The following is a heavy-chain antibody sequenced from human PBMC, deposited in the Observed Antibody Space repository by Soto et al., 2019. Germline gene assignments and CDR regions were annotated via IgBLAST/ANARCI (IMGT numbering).Heavy chain of an antibody. Sequence: GGSLRLSCGASGFTFSNYGMSWVRQAPGKGLEWVANIKEAGSEKYYVDSVKGRFTISRDNAKNSLYLQMNSLRAEDTAVYYCAITMVWGPISDYYYGIDVWGQGTTVTVSS. V-gene: IGHV3-7*02. D-gene: IGHD3-10*01. J-gene: IGHJ6*02. CDR2: IKEAGSEK. CDR1: GFTFSNYG. CDR3: AITMVWGPISDYYYGIDV.